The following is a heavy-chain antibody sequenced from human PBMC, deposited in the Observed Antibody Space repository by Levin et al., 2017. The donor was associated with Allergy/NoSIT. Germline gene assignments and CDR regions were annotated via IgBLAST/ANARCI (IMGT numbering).Heavy chain of an antibody. J-gene: IGHJ4*02. CDR2: IYDTGTT. CDR1: DGSINSYY. Sequence: ASETLSLTCTVSDGSINSYYWSWIRQSPGKGLEWIGYIYDTGTTTYNPSLKSRVTISADTSKNNFSLKMSSVTAADTAVYYCARRTYYPYYFDRWGQGTLVTVSS. D-gene: IGHD1-26*01. CDR3: ARRTYYPYYFDR. V-gene: IGHV4-59*08.